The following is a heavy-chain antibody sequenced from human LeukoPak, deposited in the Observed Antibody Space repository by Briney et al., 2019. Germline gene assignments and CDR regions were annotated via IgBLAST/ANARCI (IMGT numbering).Heavy chain of an antibody. J-gene: IGHJ4*02. CDR1: GGSISSSSSY. D-gene: IGHD5-24*01. CDR2: IYYSGSS. Sequence: SETLSLTCSVSGGSISSSSSYWGWIRQPPGKGLEWIGSIYYSGSSFDNPALKSRVTISEDTSKNQFSLKLSSVTAADTAVYYCARHRSGWLQSSFDYWGQGTLVTVSS. V-gene: IGHV4-39*01. CDR3: ARHRSGWLQSSFDY.